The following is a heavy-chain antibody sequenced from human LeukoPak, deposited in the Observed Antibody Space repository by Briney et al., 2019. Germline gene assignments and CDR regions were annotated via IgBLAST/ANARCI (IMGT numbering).Heavy chain of an antibody. Sequence: GGSLRLSCAASGFTFDDYAMHWVRQAPGKGLEWVSLISWDGGSTYYADSVKGRFTISRDNSKNSLYLQMNSLRAEDTAVYYCAKDVPEIFGVVIIALYFDYWGQGTLVTVSS. V-gene: IGHV3-43D*04. CDR3: AKDVPEIFGVVIIALYFDY. J-gene: IGHJ4*02. CDR2: ISWDGGST. D-gene: IGHD3-3*01. CDR1: GFTFDDYA.